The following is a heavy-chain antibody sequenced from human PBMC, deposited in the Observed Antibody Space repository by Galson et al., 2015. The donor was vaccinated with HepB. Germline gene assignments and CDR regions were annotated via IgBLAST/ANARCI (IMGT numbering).Heavy chain of an antibody. CDR1: GDSVSSNSAA. CDR3: ARDLGRDSSGCLDY. Sequence: CAISGDSVSSNSAAWNWIRQSPSRGLEWLGGTYYRSKWYNDYAVSVKSRITINPDTSKNQFSLQLNSVTPEDTAVYYCARDLGRDSSGCLDYWGQGTLVTVSS. CDR2: TYYRSKWYN. J-gene: IGHJ4*02. V-gene: IGHV6-1*01. D-gene: IGHD6-19*01.